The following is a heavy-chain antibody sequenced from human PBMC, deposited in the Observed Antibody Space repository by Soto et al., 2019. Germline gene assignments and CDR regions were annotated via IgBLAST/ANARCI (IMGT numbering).Heavy chain of an antibody. CDR3: AKHTMSSWGPLGDS. CDR2: LNGGGTTT. D-gene: IGHD6-13*01. J-gene: IGHJ5*01. Sequence: GGSLRLSCGASGFSLNWFAMSWVRQAPGKGLEWVSSLNGGGTTTYYADSVKGRFAISRDTSQNTLYLQMSGLRTEDTATYYCAKHTMSSWGPLGDSWGQGTLVTVSS. V-gene: IGHV3-23*01. CDR1: GFSLNWFA.